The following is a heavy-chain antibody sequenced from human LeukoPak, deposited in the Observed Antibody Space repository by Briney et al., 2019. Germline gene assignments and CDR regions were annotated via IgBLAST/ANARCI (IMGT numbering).Heavy chain of an antibody. Sequence: GGSLRLSCVASGFTFSSYAMSWVRQAPGKGLEWVSVIYSGGSTYYADSVKGRFTISRDNSKNTLYLQMNSLRAEDTAVYYCARSPYYYYYGMDVWGQGTTVTVSS. CDR3: ARSPYYYYYGMDV. J-gene: IGHJ6*02. V-gene: IGHV3-53*01. CDR2: IYSGGST. CDR1: GFTFSSYA.